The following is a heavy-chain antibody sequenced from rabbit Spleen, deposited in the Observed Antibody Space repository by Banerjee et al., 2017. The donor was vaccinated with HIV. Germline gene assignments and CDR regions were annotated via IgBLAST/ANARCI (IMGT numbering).Heavy chain of an antibody. Sequence: QLEESAGGLVQPGGSLKLSCKASGFTLSSYYMNWVRQAPGKGLEWIGYIDPIFGITYYANWVNGRFTISSHNAQNTLYLQLSSLTASDTATYFCARDPAYASVSAYNIPVLWGPGTLVTVS. CDR3: ARDPAYASVSAYNIPVL. CDR1: GFTLSSYY. V-gene: IGHV1S7*01. D-gene: IGHD1-1*01. J-gene: IGHJ4*01. CDR2: IDPIFGIT.